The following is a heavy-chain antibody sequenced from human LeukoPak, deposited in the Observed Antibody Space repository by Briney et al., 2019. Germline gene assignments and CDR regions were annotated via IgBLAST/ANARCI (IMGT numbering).Heavy chain of an antibody. CDR1: GFTFSSYA. D-gene: IGHD2-15*01. J-gene: IGHJ5*02. CDR2: ISGSGGST. Sequence: GGSLRLSCAASGFTFSSYAMSWVRQAPGKGLEWVSAISGSGGSTYYADSVKGRFTISRDNSKNTLYLQMNSLRAEDTAVYYCAKAPASGGRNNRFDPWGQGTLVTVSS. V-gene: IGHV3-23*01. CDR3: AKAPASGGRNNRFDP.